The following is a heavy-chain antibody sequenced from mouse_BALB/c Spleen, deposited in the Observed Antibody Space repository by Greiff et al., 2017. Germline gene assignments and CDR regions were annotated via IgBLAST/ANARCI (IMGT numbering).Heavy chain of an antibody. D-gene: IGHD1-2*01. CDR3: TRDYGYDYFDY. V-gene: IGHV6-6*02. CDR1: GFTFSNYW. CDR2: IRLKSNNYAT. J-gene: IGHJ2*01. Sequence: EVQVVESGGGLVQPGGSMKLSCVASGFTFSNYWMNWVRQSPEKGLEWVAEIRLKSNNYATHYAESVKGRFTISRDDSKSSVYLQMNNLRAEDTGIYYCTRDYGYDYFDYWGQGTTLTVSS.